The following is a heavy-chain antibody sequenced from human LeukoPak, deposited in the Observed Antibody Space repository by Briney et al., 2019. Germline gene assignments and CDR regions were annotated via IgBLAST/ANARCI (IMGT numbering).Heavy chain of an antibody. CDR3: AKELNTLGYCSSTSCYEIDY. CDR2: ISFYGRNK. D-gene: IGHD2-2*01. J-gene: IGHJ4*02. CDR1: GFTFSSYG. Sequence: GGSLRLSCTASGFTFSSYGLHWVRQAPGKGLEWVAFISFYGRNKYYVDSVKGRFTISRDNSKNTLYLQMNSLRAEDTAVYYCAKELNTLGYCSSTSCYEIDYWGQGTLVTVSS. V-gene: IGHV3-30*12.